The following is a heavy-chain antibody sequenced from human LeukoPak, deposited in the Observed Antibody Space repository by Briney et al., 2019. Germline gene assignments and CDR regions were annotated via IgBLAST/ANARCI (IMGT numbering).Heavy chain of an antibody. V-gene: IGHV3-23*01. CDR2: ISGSGDST. Sequence: GGSLRLSCAASGFTVINYAMAWVRQAPGKGLECVSGISGSGDSTYYADSVKGRFTISRDNSKNTLYVQMNSLRAEDTAVYYCARPGGFGDGDNNWFDPWGQGTLVTVSS. D-gene: IGHD3-10*01. CDR3: ARPGGFGDGDNNWFDP. CDR1: GFTVINYA. J-gene: IGHJ5*02.